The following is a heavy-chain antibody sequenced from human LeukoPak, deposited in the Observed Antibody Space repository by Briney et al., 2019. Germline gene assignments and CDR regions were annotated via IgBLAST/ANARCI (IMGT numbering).Heavy chain of an antibody. Sequence: SETLSLTCTVSVDSISTYYWTWIRQPPGKGLEWVGYIFNSGSTNYNPSLKSRVTLSIDTSRKQLSLKLSSVIAADTAVYYCAKGRERSSGQTDYWGQGTLVTVSS. CDR1: VDSISTYY. CDR3: AKGRERSSGQTDY. J-gene: IGHJ4*02. D-gene: IGHD6-19*01. CDR2: IFNSGST. V-gene: IGHV4-59*01.